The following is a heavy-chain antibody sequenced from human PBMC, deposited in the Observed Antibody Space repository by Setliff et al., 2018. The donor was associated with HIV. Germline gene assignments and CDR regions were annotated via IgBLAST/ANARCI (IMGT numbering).Heavy chain of an antibody. CDR1: GGSFPAYY. D-gene: IGHD4-17*01. Sequence: SETLSLTCAVYGGSFPAYYWNWIRQPPGKGLEWIGEINYEGDTTYNPSLKSRVNMFIDTSKKQFSLKVAFVTAADTAVYYCVRQHGDYAFDPWGQGTLVTVSS. V-gene: IGHV4-34*01. CDR2: INYEGDT. J-gene: IGHJ5*02. CDR3: VRQHGDYAFDP.